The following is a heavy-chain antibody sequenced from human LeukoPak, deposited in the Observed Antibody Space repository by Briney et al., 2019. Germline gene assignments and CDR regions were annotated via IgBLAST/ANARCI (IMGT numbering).Heavy chain of an antibody. CDR2: IYYSGTT. CDR1: GGSISSGGYY. V-gene: IGHV4-31*03. Sequence: SQTLSLTCTVPGGSISSGGYYWTWIRQHRGKGPEWIGNIYYSGTTNYNPSLKSRVIISVDTSKNQFSLRLSSVTAADTAVYYCAREGQLVDFDPWGQGTLVTVSS. D-gene: IGHD6-13*01. CDR3: AREGQLVDFDP. J-gene: IGHJ5*02.